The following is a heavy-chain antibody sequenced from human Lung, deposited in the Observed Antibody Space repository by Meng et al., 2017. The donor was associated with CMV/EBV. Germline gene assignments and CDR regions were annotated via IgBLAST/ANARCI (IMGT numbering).Heavy chain of an antibody. D-gene: IGHD1-1*01. V-gene: IGHV4-39*07. J-gene: IGHJ4*02. CDR2: LYDSGST. Sequence: QLQRQESGPGLVSPSETLSLTCSVSGGSISSSTYYWAWIRQPPGKGLEWIGSLYDSGSTYYHPSLKSRVTISVDTSKTYFSLKLRSVTAADTAVYYCARDLEYWGQGTLVTVSS. CDR3: ARDLEY. CDR1: GGSISSSTYY.